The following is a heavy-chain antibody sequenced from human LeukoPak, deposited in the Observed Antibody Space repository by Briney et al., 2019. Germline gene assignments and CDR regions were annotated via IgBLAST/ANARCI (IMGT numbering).Heavy chain of an antibody. J-gene: IGHJ6*03. V-gene: IGHV3-48*01. CDR1: GFTFSSYS. CDR3: VRGSLASGVVVYYYYYLDV. Sequence: GGSLRLSCAASGFTFSSYSMNWVRQAPGKGLEWVSYISSSSTTIYYADSVKGRFTISRDNAKNSLYLQMNSLRAEDTAVYYCVRGSLASGVVVYYYYYLDVWGKGTTVTVPS. D-gene: IGHD3-3*01. CDR2: ISSSSTTI.